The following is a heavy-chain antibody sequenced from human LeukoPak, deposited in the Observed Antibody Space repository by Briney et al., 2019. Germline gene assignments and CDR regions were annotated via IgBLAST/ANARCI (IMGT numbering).Heavy chain of an antibody. CDR3: ARDPLEGYCSGGSCYSDAFDI. CDR2: ISAYNGNT. V-gene: IGHV1-18*01. J-gene: IGHJ3*02. CDR1: GGTFSSYA. D-gene: IGHD2-15*01. Sequence: ASVKVSCKASGGTFSSYAISWVRQAPGQGLEWMGWISAYNGNTNYAQKLQGRVTMTTDTSTSTAYMELRSLRSDDTAVYYCARDPLEGYCSGGSCYSDAFDIWGQGTMVTVSS.